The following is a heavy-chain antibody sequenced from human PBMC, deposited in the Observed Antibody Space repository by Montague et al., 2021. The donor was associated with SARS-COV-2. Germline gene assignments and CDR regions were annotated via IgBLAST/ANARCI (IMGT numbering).Heavy chain of an antibody. V-gene: IGHV4-39*01. CDR1: GGSISSSSYY. CDR2: IYYSGST. CDR3: ARAFTDWLRYYGMDV. Sequence: SETLSLTCTVSGGSISSSSYYWGWIRQPPGKGLVWIGSIYYSGSTYYNPSLKSRVTISVDTSKNQFSLKLSSVTAADTAAYYCARAFTDWLRYYGMDVWGQGTTVTVSS. D-gene: IGHD3-9*01. J-gene: IGHJ6*02.